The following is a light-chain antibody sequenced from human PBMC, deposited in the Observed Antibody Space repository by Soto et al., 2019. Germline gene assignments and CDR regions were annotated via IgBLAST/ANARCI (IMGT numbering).Light chain of an antibody. J-gene: IGKJ5*01. CDR3: QQYNSWPPIT. CDR1: QSVRTK. CDR2: GAS. V-gene: IGKV3-15*01. Sequence: IVMTQSPGTLSVSPGEGATLFCRASQSVRTKLAWYQQRAGQAPSLLMYGASTRATGIPDRFSGSGSGTDFTLTISSLQSEDFAVYYCQQYNSWPPITFGQGTRLE.